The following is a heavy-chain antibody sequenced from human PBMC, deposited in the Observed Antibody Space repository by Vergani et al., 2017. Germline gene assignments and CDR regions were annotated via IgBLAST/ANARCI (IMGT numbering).Heavy chain of an antibody. D-gene: IGHD3-10*01. CDR2: INHSGST. Sequence: QVQLQQWGAGLLKPSETLSLTCAVYGGSFSGYYWSWIRQPPGKGLEWIGEINHSGSTNYNPSLKSRVTISVDTAKNQFSLNLSSVTDADTAVYYCARVGGITMVRGPLRNWFDPWGQGTLVTVSS. J-gene: IGHJ5*02. V-gene: IGHV4-34*01. CDR1: GGSFSGYY. CDR3: ARVGGITMVRGPLRNWFDP.